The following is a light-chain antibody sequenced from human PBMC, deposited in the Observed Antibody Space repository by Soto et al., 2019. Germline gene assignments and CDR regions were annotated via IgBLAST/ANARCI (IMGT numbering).Light chain of an antibody. CDR3: ETWDTNTWV. CDR1: SGHSSYI. Sequence: QLVLTQSSSASASLGSSVKLTCTLSSGHSSYIIAWHQQQPGKAPRFLMKLEQSGSYNKGSGLPDRFSGSSSGADRYLTISNLQFEDEVDYYCETWDTNTWVFGGGTQLTVL. CDR2: LEQSGSY. V-gene: IGLV4-60*02. J-gene: IGLJ3*02.